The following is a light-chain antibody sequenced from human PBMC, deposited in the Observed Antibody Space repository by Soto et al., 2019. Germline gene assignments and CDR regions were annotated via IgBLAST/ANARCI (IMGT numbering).Light chain of an antibody. Sequence: QSVLTQSPSASASLGASVKLTCTLSSGHSSYAIARHQQQPEKGPRYLMKLNSDGSHSKGDGIPDRFSGSSSGAERYLTISGLQSEDEADYYCQTWGTGIEVFGGGTKLTVL. CDR1: SGHSSYA. J-gene: IGLJ3*02. CDR2: LNSDGSH. V-gene: IGLV4-69*01. CDR3: QTWGTGIEV.